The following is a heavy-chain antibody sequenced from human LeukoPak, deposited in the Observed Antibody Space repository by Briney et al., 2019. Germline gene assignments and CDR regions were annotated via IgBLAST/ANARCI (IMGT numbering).Heavy chain of an antibody. CDR2: IIPIFGTA. CDR1: GGTFSSYA. D-gene: IGHD5-12*01. J-gene: IGHJ6*03. Sequence: GASAKVSCKASGGTFSSYAISWVRQAPGQGLEWTGGIIPIFGTANYAQKFQGRVTITTDESTSTAYMELSSLRSEDTAVYYCARGSFRRLYYYYMDVWGKGTTVTVSS. CDR3: ARGSFRRLYYYYMDV. V-gene: IGHV1-69*05.